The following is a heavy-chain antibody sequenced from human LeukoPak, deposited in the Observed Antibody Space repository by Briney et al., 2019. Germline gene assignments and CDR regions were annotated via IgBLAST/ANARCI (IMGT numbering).Heavy chain of an antibody. D-gene: IGHD6-13*01. CDR3: ARDPAADEVGLDY. J-gene: IGHJ4*02. CDR2: INHISGDT. CDR1: GYIFNGYF. V-gene: IGHV1-2*02. Sequence: GASVKVSCKASGYIFNGYFMHWVRQAPGQGPEWMGCINHISGDTKYEPKFQGRVTVSRDTSIIAAYMELSRLTSDNSAVYYCARDPAADEVGLDYWGQGTLVTVSA.